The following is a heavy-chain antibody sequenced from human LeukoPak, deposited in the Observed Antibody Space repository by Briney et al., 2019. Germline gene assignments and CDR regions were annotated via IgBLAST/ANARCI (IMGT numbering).Heavy chain of an antibody. V-gene: IGHV4-59*11. CDR1: GASISSHY. D-gene: IGHD3-9*01. Sequence: SETLSLTCTVSGASISSHYWSWIPQPPGKGLEWIGYIYYSESTNYNPSLKRRVTISVDTSKNQFSLKLSSVTAADTAVYYCARMLYYDILTGYGYYMDVWGKGTTVTVSS. J-gene: IGHJ6*03. CDR2: IYYSEST. CDR3: ARMLYYDILTGYGYYMDV.